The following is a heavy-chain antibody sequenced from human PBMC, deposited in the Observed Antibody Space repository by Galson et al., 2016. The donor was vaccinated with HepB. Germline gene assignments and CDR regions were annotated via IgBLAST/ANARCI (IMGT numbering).Heavy chain of an antibody. J-gene: IGHJ5*02. Sequence: SVKVSCKASGYTFNKYGLHWVRQAPGQRLEWMGWINAGNGNTTYSKNFQGRVAITRDTSASTAYMELSSLRSEDTAVYYCARDRHWFRGFYNWFDPWGQGTLVTVSS. V-gene: IGHV1-3*01. CDR2: INAGNGNT. CDR1: GYTFNKYG. D-gene: IGHD3-10*01. CDR3: ARDRHWFRGFYNWFDP.